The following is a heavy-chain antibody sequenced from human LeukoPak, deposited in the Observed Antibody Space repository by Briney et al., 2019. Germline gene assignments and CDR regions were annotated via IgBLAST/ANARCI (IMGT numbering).Heavy chain of an antibody. Sequence: PSETLSPTCTVSGGSISTSNNYWGWIRQPPGKGLEWIASIYYSGSTYYNPSLKSRVTISVDTDKNQFSLKLNSVTAADTAVYYCARVVIGRYYYDSSGTNDYWGQGTLVTVSS. CDR3: ARVVIGRYYYDSSGTNDY. D-gene: IGHD3-22*01. CDR2: IYYSGST. J-gene: IGHJ4*02. V-gene: IGHV4-39*07. CDR1: GGSISTSNNY.